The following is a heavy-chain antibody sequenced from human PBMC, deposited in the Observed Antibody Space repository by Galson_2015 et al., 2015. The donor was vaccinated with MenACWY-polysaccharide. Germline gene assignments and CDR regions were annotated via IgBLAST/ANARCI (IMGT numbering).Heavy chain of an antibody. J-gene: IGHJ6*02. CDR2: ISYDGSNK. Sequence: SLRLSCAGSGFTFSSYAMHWVRQAPGKGLEWVAVISYDGSNKYFADSVRGRFTISRDNSKNTLWLQMNSLRAEDTAVYYCARAYRERNTCYVMVVGGQRTTVPVSS. CDR1: GFTFSSYA. V-gene: IGHV3-30-3*01. CDR3: ARAYRERNTCYVMVV. D-gene: IGHD3-16*02.